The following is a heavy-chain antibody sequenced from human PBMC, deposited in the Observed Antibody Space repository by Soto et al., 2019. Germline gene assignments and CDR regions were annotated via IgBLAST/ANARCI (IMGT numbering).Heavy chain of an antibody. V-gene: IGHV4-39*01. Sequence: SETLSLTCTVSGGSISSSSYYWGWIRQPPGKGLEWIGSIYYSGSTYYNPSLKSRVTISVDTSKNQFSLKLSSVTAADTAVYYCARHLRRKWIQTLAWFDPWGQGTLVTVSS. CDR1: GGSISSSSYY. CDR2: IYYSGST. J-gene: IGHJ5*02. D-gene: IGHD5-12*01. CDR3: ARHLRRKWIQTLAWFDP.